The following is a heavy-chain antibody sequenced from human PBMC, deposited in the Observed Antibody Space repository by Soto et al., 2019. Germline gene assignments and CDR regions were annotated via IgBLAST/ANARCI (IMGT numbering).Heavy chain of an antibody. CDR2: ITYDGSNK. CDR1: GFNFDNYG. Sequence: AGSLRLSCQASGFNFDNYGMHWVRQAPGKGLEWVAVITYDGSNKYYADSVKGRFTISRDNSKHTLSLHLNALKPEDTAVYHCAKDRVGGTFYSPLGFWGQGTLVTVSS. V-gene: IGHV3-30*18. J-gene: IGHJ4*02. D-gene: IGHD1-7*01. CDR3: AKDRVGGTFYSPLGF.